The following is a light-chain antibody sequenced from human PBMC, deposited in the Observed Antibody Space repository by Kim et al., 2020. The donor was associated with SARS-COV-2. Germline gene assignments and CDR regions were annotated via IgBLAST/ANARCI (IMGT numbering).Light chain of an antibody. CDR2: KAS. Sequence: DIQMTQSPSTLSASVGDKVTISCRASQPISSSLAWYQQRAGKAPRLLIYKASSVETGVPSRFSGSGSGTEFTLTITSLQPDDFATYYCQQHDSYPWTFGQGTKLEI. CDR3: QQHDSYPWT. CDR1: QPISSS. J-gene: IGKJ1*01. V-gene: IGKV1-5*03.